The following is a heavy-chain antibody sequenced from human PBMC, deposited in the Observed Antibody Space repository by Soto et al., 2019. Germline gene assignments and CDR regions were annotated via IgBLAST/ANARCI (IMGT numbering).Heavy chain of an antibody. CDR1: GFTVSSNY. V-gene: IGHV3-53*01. D-gene: IGHD1-20*01. CDR3: ARALDDNFNPFDY. CDR2: IYSGGNT. Sequence: GGSLRLSCVASGFTVSSNYMTWVRRAPGKGLEWVSVIYSGGNTYYADSVKGRFTISRDNSKNTLYLQMSSLRAEDTAVYYCARALDDNFNPFDYWGQGTLVTVSS. J-gene: IGHJ4*02.